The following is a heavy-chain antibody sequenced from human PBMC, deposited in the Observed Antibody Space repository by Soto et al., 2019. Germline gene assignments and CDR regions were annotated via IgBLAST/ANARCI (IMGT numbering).Heavy chain of an antibody. CDR2: INPNSGGT. J-gene: IGHJ6*02. CDR1: GYTFTGYY. Sequence: GASVKVSCKASGYTFTGYYMHWVRQAPGQGLEWMGWINPNSGGTNYAQKFQGRVTVTRGTSISTAYMELSRLRSDDTAVYYCARGSDSSGYTTYYYYYYGMDVWGQGTTVTVSS. V-gene: IGHV1-2*02. CDR3: ARGSDSSGYTTYYYYYYGMDV. D-gene: IGHD3-22*01.